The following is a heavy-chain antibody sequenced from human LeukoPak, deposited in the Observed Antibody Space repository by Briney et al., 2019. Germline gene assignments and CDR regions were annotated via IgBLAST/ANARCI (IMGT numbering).Heavy chain of an antibody. Sequence: SQTLSLTCVISGDSVSTTSATWNWIRQSPSRGLEWLGRTYYRSNWYYEFAPSVQSRIAINPDTSKNQFSLHLNSVTPDDTAVYFCARGVTDVFWGGFYKYDYYYYMDVWGRGTTVAVSS. J-gene: IGHJ6*03. D-gene: IGHD3-3*01. CDR1: GDSVSTTSAT. V-gene: IGHV6-1*01. CDR3: ARGVTDVFWGGFYKYDYYYYMDV. CDR2: TYYRSNWYY.